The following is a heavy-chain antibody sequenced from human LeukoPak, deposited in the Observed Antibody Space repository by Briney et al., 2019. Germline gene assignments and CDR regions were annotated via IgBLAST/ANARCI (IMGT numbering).Heavy chain of an antibody. CDR3: ARQGLDGGAFY. D-gene: IGHD4-23*01. CDR2: IYYSGST. CDR1: GGSISSYY. J-gene: IGHJ4*02. Sequence: SETLSLTCTVSGGSISSYYWGWIRQPPGKGLEWIGSIYYSGSTYYNPSLKSRVTISVDTSKNQFSLKLSSVTAADTAVYYCARQGLDGGAFYWGQGTLVTVSS. V-gene: IGHV4-39*01.